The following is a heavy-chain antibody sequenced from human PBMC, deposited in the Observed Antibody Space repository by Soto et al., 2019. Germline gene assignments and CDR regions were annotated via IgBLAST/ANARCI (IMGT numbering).Heavy chain of an antibody. CDR2: VSTYSDIT. D-gene: IGHD3-22*01. CDR3: AINYDSRGYEDLDY. V-gene: IGHV1-18*01. Sequence: QIHLVQSRPEVKEPGASVKVSCKASGYTFSDRGISWVRQAPGQGLEWMGWVSTYSDITNYAQKFQGRVSMTTDTSTNTAYMELRSLRSDDTAVYYCAINYDSRGYEDLDYWGQGSLVTVSS. J-gene: IGHJ4*02. CDR1: GYTFSDRG.